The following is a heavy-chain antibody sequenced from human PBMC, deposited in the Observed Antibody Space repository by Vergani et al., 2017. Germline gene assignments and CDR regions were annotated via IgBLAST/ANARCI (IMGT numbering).Heavy chain of an antibody. CDR1: GFTFDDYA. Sequence: EVQLVESGGGLVKPGGSLRLSCAASGFTFDDYAMHWVRQAPGKGLEWVSLISWDGGSTYYADSVKGRFTISRDNSKNSLYLQMNSLRAEDTALYYCATGARYCSGGSCNGVVGYWGQGTQVTVSS. D-gene: IGHD2-15*01. CDR2: ISWDGGST. V-gene: IGHV3-43D*03. CDR3: ATGARYCSGGSCNGVVGY. J-gene: IGHJ4*02.